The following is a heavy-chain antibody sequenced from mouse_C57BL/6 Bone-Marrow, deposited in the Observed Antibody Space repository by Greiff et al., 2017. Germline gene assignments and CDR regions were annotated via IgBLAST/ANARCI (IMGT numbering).Heavy chain of an antibody. J-gene: IGHJ3*01. CDR1: GYAFTNYL. Sequence: QVQLKESGAELVRPGTSVKVSCKASGYAFTNYLIEWVKQRPGQGLEWIGVMNPGSGGTNYNEKFKGKATLTADKSSSTAYMQLSSLTSEDSAVYFCARAGAGTTWFAYWGQGTLVTVSA. CDR3: ARAGAGTTWFAY. D-gene: IGHD4-1*01. CDR2: MNPGSGGT. V-gene: IGHV1-54*01.